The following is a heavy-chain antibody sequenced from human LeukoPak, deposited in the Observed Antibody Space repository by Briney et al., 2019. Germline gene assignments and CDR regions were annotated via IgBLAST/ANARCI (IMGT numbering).Heavy chain of an antibody. J-gene: IGHJ5*02. CDR3: ARGGVYNWNDENWFDP. D-gene: IGHD1-20*01. CDR2: IIPIFGTA. V-gene: IGHV1-69*13. Sequence: SVKVSCKASGGTFSSYAISWVRQAPGQGLEWMGGIIPIFGTANYAQKFQGRVTITADESTSTAYMELSSLRSEDTAVYYCARGGVYNWNDENWFDPWGQGTLVTVSS. CDR1: GGTFSSYA.